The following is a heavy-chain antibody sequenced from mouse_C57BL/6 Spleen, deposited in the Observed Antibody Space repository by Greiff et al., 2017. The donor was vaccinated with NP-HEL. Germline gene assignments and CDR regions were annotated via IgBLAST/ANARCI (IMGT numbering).Heavy chain of an antibody. Sequence: VHLVESGPELVKPGASVKISCKASGYTFTDYYINWVKQRPGQGLEWIGWIYPGSGNTKYNEKFKGKATLTVDTSSSTAYMQLSSLTSEDSAVYFCARDEDSSGPAWFAYWGQGTLVTVSA. D-gene: IGHD3-2*02. CDR2: IYPGSGNT. CDR1: GYTFTDYY. J-gene: IGHJ3*01. CDR3: ARDEDSSGPAWFAY. V-gene: IGHV1-84*01.